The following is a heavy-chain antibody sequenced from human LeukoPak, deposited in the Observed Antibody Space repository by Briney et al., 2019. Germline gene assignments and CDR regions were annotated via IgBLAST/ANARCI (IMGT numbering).Heavy chain of an antibody. CDR2: IRHDEANS. Sequence: GGSLRLSCAVSGFNLNSYAMHWVRQAPGKGLEWVAVIRHDEANSFYADSVQGRFTISRDTTKKLLYLQMNSLRVEDTAVYYCAKEYTPSSPLGELDSWGQGTLVTVSS. CDR3: AKEYTPSSPLGELDS. V-gene: IGHV3-30*02. CDR1: GFNLNSYA. J-gene: IGHJ4*02. D-gene: IGHD6-6*01.